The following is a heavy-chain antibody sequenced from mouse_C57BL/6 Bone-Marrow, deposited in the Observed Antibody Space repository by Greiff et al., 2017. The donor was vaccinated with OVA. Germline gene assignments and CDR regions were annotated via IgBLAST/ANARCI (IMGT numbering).Heavy chain of an antibody. D-gene: IGHD4-1*01. Sequence: EVQGVESGGGLVQPGGSLKLSCAASGFTFSDYGMAWVRQAPRTGPEWVAFISNLAYSIYYADPVTGRFTISRENAKNTLYLEMSRLRSEDTAMYYGARLGRGDWYDDVWGTGTTVTVSS. CDR2: ISNLAYSI. V-gene: IGHV5-15*01. CDR1: GFTFSDYG. CDR3: ARLGRGDWYDDV. J-gene: IGHJ1*03.